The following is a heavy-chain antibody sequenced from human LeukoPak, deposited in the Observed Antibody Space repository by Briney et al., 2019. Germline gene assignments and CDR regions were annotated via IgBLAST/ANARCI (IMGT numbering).Heavy chain of an antibody. CDR1: GYTFTSYG. D-gene: IGHD4-17*01. V-gene: IGHV1-18*01. Sequence: ASVKVSCKASGYTFTSYGISWVRQAPGQGLEWMGWISAYNGNTNYAQKFQGRVTMTRDMSTSTVYMELSSLRSEDTAVYYCAIIPRDYGDVGAFDIWGQGTMVTVSS. CDR3: AIIPRDYGDVGAFDI. J-gene: IGHJ3*02. CDR2: ISAYNGNT.